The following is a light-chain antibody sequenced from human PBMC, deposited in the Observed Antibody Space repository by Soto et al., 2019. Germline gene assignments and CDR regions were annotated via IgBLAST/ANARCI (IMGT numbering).Light chain of an antibody. CDR3: QKRSNWPPT. J-gene: IGKJ1*01. CDR2: DAS. V-gene: IGKV3-11*01. CDR1: QSVSSY. Sequence: EIVLTQSPATLSLSPGERATLSGRASQSVSSYLAWYQQKPGQAPRLLIYDASNRATGIPIRFSGSGSGTDFTLTISNLAPEDFAVYYCQKRSNWPPTFGQGTKVEIK.